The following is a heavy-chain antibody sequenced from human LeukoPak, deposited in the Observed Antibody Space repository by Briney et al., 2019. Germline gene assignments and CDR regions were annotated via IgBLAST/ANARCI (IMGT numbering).Heavy chain of an antibody. CDR3: AKDVRGSGTYWDY. CDR2: ISGSGDST. Sequence: GGSVRLSCAASGFSFSSYAMTWVRQAPGKGLEWVSAISGSGDSTYDAVSVKGRFTISRDNSKNTLYLQMKSLRAEDTAVYYCAKDVRGSGTYWDYWGQGTLVTVSS. V-gene: IGHV3-23*01. J-gene: IGHJ4*02. D-gene: IGHD1-26*01. CDR1: GFSFSSYA.